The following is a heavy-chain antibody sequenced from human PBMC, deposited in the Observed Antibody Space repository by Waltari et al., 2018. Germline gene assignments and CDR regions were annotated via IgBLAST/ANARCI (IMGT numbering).Heavy chain of an antibody. CDR2: IKNDGSGP. Sequence: EVQLVESGGGLVQPGGSMSLPSGASGFTFNTFWMHWVRQDAGKGLMWVSRIKNDGSGPIYAESVKGRFTISRDNAKNTLYLQMNSLRPEDTAVYYCVRAYYDGRLDYWGQGTLVTASS. V-gene: IGHV3-74*01. D-gene: IGHD3-22*01. CDR1: GFTFNTFW. CDR3: VRAYYDGRLDY. J-gene: IGHJ4*01.